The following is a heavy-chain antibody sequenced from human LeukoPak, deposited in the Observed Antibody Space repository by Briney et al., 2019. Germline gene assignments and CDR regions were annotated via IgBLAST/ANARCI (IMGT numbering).Heavy chain of an antibody. CDR2: INPKSGDL. Sequence: ASVKVSCKASGYTFTGYYMHWVRQAPGQGLEWMGGINPKSGDLKYVQKFQGRVTMTRDTSISTAYMELSRLRSDDTAVYYCARDRGGGYDLDYWGQGTLVTVSS. D-gene: IGHD5-12*01. V-gene: IGHV1-2*02. CDR3: ARDRGGGYDLDY. J-gene: IGHJ4*02. CDR1: GYTFTGYY.